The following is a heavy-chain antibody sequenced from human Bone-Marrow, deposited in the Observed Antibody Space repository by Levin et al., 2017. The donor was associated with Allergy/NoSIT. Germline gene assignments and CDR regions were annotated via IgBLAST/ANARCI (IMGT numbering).Heavy chain of an antibody. D-gene: IGHD3/OR15-3a*01. CDR3: VKGGRGVDMILDA. CDR2: FSGSDSRT. J-gene: IGHJ5*02. CDR1: GFTFNSYV. Sequence: PGGSLRLSCAASGFTFNSYVMSWVRQVPGKGLEWVSGFSGSDSRTFYVDSVKGRFTISRDTFNDILFLQMNSLRAEDTAYYYCVKGGRGVDMILDAWGQGTLVTVSS. V-gene: IGHV3-23*01.